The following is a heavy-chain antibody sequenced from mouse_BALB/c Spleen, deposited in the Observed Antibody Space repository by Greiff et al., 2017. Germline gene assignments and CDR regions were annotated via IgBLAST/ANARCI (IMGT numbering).Heavy chain of an antibody. Sequence: EVQLVESGGGLVKPGGSLKLSCAASGFTFSSYAMSWVRQTPEKRLEWVASISSGGSTYYPDSVKGRFTISRDNARNILYLKMSSLRSEDTAMYYCARATDGYSFAYWGQGTLVTVSA. D-gene: IGHD2-3*01. V-gene: IGHV5-6-5*01. CDR3: ARATDGYSFAY. CDR1: GFTFSSYA. CDR2: ISSGGST. J-gene: IGHJ3*01.